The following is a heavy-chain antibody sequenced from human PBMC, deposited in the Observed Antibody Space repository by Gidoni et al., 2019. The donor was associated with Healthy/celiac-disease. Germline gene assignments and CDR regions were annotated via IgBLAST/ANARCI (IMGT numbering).Heavy chain of an antibody. J-gene: IGHJ4*02. V-gene: IGHV2-70*15. CDR1: GFSLSTSGMC. CDR3: ARHLGYCSGGSCYSGPFDY. Sequence: QVTLRESGPALVKPTQTLTLTCTFSGFSLSTSGMCVSWIRQPPGKALEWLARIDWDDDKYYSTSLKTRLTISKDTSKNQVVLTMTNMDPVDTATYYCARHLGYCSGGSCYSGPFDYWGQGTLVTVSS. CDR2: IDWDDDK. D-gene: IGHD2-15*01.